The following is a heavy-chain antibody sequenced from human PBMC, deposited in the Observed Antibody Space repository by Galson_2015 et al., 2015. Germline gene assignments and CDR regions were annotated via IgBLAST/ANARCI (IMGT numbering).Heavy chain of an antibody. Sequence: SETLSLTCSVSGGSFSNYYWSWIRQPPGKGLERLGHISNSGTSNYNPSLKSRAPISLDTSKNQFSLKLSSLTAADTAVYFCAGFYGSGSHTWFDPWGQGTLVTVSS. CDR1: GGSFSNYY. V-gene: IGHV4-4*08. J-gene: IGHJ5*02. D-gene: IGHD3-10*01. CDR2: ISNSGTS. CDR3: AGFYGSGSHTWFDP.